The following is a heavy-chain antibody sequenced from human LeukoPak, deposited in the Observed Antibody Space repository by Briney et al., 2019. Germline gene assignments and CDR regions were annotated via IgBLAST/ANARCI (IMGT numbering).Heavy chain of an antibody. Sequence: GTSLRLSCAASEFTFSSYAMHWVRQAPGKGLEWVAFISYHGSNKYYADSVKGRFTISRGNSKNTLFLQMNSLRAEDTAVYYCAKNTHAYAEIFDYWGQGTLVTVSS. D-gene: IGHD2-2*01. CDR3: AKNTHAYAEIFDY. J-gene: IGHJ4*02. CDR1: EFTFSSYA. CDR2: ISYHGSNK. V-gene: IGHV3-30*18.